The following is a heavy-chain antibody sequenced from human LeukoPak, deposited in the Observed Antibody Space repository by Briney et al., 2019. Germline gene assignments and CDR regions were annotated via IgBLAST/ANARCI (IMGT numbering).Heavy chain of an antibody. D-gene: IGHD6-19*01. V-gene: IGHV3-30-3*01. CDR2: ISYDGSNK. Sequence: PGRSLRLSCAASGFTFSSYAMRWVRQAPGKGLEWVAVISYDGSNKYYADSVKGRFTISRDNSKNTLYLQMNSLRAEDTAVYYCARGTPSSSGWLYYGMDVWGQGTTVTVSS. CDR1: GFTFSSYA. J-gene: IGHJ6*02. CDR3: ARGTPSSSGWLYYGMDV.